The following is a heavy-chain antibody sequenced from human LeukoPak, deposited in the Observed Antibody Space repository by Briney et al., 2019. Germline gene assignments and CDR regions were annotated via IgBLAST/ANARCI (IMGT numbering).Heavy chain of an antibody. CDR3: ARGLDGYNSYYFDY. D-gene: IGHD5-24*01. V-gene: IGHV3-53*01. J-gene: IGHJ4*02. Sequence: GGSLRLSCAASGFTVSSNYMSWVRQAPGKGLEWVSVIYSGGSTYYADSVKGRFTISRDNSKNTLYLQMNSLRAEDTAVYYCARGLDGYNSYYFDYWGQGTLVTVSS. CDR1: GFTVSSNY. CDR2: IYSGGST.